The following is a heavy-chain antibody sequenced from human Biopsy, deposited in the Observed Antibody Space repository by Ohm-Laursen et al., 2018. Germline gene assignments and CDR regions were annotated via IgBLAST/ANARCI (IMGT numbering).Heavy chain of an antibody. CDR1: GFTFGGFS. D-gene: IGHD2-8*01. V-gene: IGHV3-21*01. Sequence: SLRLSCAASGFTFGGFSMNWVRQAPGKGLEWVSSISASGNHIYYTDSVKGRFTVSRNNGKNSAYLQMNSLRVEDTAVYYCARDGEAKYCKHGVCPSDFWGQGTLVTVSS. CDR2: ISASGNHI. CDR3: ARDGEAKYCKHGVCPSDF. J-gene: IGHJ4*02.